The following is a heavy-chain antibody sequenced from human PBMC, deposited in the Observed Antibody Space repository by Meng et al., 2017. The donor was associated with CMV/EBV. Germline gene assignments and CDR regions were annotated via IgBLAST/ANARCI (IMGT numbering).Heavy chain of an antibody. J-gene: IGHJ4*02. D-gene: IGHD1-26*01. CDR3: ARHYRRAGRVDD. CDR1: GGSISSSSYY. CDR2: IYYSGST. Sequence: SETLSLTCTVSGGSISSSSYYWGWIRQPPGEGLEWIGSIYYSGSTYYNPSPKSRVTISVDTSKNQFSLKLSSVTAADTAVYYCARHYRRAGRVDDWGQGTLVTVSS. V-gene: IGHV4-39*01.